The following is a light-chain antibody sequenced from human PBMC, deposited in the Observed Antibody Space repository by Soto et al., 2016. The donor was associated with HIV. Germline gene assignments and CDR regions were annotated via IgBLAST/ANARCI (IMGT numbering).Light chain of an antibody. Sequence: SYELTQPPSVSVSPGQTASITCFGDKLGDKYACWYQQKPGQSPVLVIYQDNRRPSGIPERFSGSNSGNTATLTISGTQAMDEADYYCQAWDTSTAVFGTGTKV. CDR1: KLGDKY. CDR3: QAWDTSTAV. V-gene: IGLV3-1*01. CDR2: QDN. J-gene: IGLJ1*01.